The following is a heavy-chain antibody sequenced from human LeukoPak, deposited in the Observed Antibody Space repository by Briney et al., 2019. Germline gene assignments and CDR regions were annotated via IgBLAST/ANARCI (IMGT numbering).Heavy chain of an antibody. D-gene: IGHD2-15*01. CDR2: ISGSGGST. CDR1: GFTFNSYA. V-gene: IGHV3-23*01. CDR3: AKEYCRGGSCPFFDY. Sequence: GGSLRLSCAASGFTFNSYALSWVRQAPGKGLEWVSAISGSGGSTYYADSVKGRFNISRDNSKNTLYLKMNSLSAEDTAVYYCAKEYCRGGSCPFFDYWGQGTLVTVSS. J-gene: IGHJ4*02.